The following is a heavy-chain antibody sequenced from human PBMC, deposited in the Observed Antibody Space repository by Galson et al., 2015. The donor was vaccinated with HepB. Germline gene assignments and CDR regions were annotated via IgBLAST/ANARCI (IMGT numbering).Heavy chain of an antibody. Sequence: SLRLSCAASGFTFDDYAMHWVRQAPGKGLEWVSGISSNSGSIGYADSVKGRFTISRDNAKNTLYLQMNSLRAEDTALYYCAKDLGVVTPDPAFDYWGQGTLVTVSS. J-gene: IGHJ4*02. CDR3: AKDLGVVTPDPAFDY. CDR1: GFTFDDYA. CDR2: ISSNSGSI. D-gene: IGHD4-23*01. V-gene: IGHV3-9*01.